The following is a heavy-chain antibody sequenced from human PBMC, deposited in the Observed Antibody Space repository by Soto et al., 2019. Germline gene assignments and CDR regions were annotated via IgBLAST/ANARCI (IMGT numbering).Heavy chain of an antibody. CDR1: GGSISSGGYS. CDR2: MYHSGST. V-gene: IGHV4-30-2*01. CDR3: ARDQGIAVAVFDY. J-gene: IGHJ4*02. D-gene: IGHD6-19*01. Sequence: ASETLSLTCAVSGGSISSGGYSWSWIRQPPGKGLEWIGYMYHSGSTYYNPSLKSRVTISIDRSKNQFSLKLSSVTAADTAVYYCARDQGIAVAVFDYWGQGTLVTVSS.